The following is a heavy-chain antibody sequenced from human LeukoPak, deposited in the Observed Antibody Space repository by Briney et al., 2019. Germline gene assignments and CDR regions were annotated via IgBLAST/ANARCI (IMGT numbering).Heavy chain of an antibody. CDR3: ARNIVLMVYASNWFDP. Sequence: ETLSLTCTVSGYSISSGYYWGWIRQPPGKGLEWIGSIHHSGSTYYNPSLKSRVTISVDTSKNQFSLKLSSVTAADTAVYYCARNIVLMVYASNWFDPWGQGTLVTVSS. V-gene: IGHV4-38-2*02. J-gene: IGHJ5*02. CDR1: GYSISSGYY. CDR2: IHHSGST. D-gene: IGHD2-8*01.